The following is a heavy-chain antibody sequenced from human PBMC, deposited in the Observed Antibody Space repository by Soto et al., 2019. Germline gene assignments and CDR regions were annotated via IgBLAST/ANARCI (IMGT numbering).Heavy chain of an antibody. Sequence: SVKVSCKASGGTFSSYAISWVRQAPGQGLEWKGGIIPIFGTANYAQKFQGRVTITADESTSTAYMELSSLRSEDTAVYYCARVQMYYYDSSGYSGGYYFDYWGQGTLVTVSS. J-gene: IGHJ4*02. D-gene: IGHD3-22*01. CDR3: ARVQMYYYDSSGYSGGYYFDY. CDR2: IIPIFGTA. CDR1: GGTFSSYA. V-gene: IGHV1-69*13.